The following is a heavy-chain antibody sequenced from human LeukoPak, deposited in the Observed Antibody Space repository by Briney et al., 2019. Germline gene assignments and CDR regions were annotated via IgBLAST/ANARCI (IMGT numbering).Heavy chain of an antibody. D-gene: IGHD6-19*01. CDR1: GGTFSSYA. V-gene: IGHV1-69*01. CDR2: IIPIFGTA. J-gene: IGHJ6*04. CDR3: AGVGYSSSFPGLGDYYYYYGMDV. Sequence: SVKVSCKASGGTFSSYAISWVRQAPGQGLEWMGGIIPIFGTANYAQKFQGRVTITADESTSTAYMELSNLRSEDTAVYYCAGVGYSSSFPGLGDYYYYYGMDVWGKGTTVTVSS.